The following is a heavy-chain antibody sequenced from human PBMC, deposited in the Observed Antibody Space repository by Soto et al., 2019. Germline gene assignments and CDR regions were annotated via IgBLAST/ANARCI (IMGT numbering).Heavy chain of an antibody. V-gene: IGHV4-39*01. CDR2: IYYRGTT. CDR3: TGHSSGSPID. Sequence: QLQLQESGPGLVKPSETLSLTCTVSSGSITSNTYYWGWLRQPPGRGLEWIASIYYRGTTYYKPSLKSRVTISLDTSKNQFSLKLSSVTAADTAVYYCTGHSSGSPIDWGQGTLVTVSS. CDR1: SGSITSNTYY. D-gene: IGHD6-19*01. J-gene: IGHJ4*02.